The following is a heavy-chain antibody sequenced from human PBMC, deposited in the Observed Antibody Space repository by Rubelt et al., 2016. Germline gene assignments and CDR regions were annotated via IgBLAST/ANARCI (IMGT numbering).Heavy chain of an antibody. CDR3: ARDRSGYGIIDAFDI. D-gene: IGHD5-12*01. Sequence: SISSSSSYIYYADSVKGRFTISRDNAKNSLYLQMNSLRAEDTAVYYCARDRSGYGIIDAFDIWGQGTMVTVSS. V-gene: IGHV3-21*01. CDR2: ISSSSSYI. J-gene: IGHJ3*02.